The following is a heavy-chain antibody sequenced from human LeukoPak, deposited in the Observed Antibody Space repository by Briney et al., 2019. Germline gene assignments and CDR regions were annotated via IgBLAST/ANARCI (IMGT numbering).Heavy chain of an antibody. J-gene: IGHJ4*02. D-gene: IGHD4-17*01. CDR2: INHSGST. V-gene: IGHV4-34*01. CDR1: GGSFSGYY. CDR3: ASSHDYGDYAPLPRRKRPYYFDY. Sequence: PSETLSLTCAVYGGSFSGYYWSWIRQPPGKGLEWIGEINHSGSTNYNPSLKSRVTISVDTSKNQFSLKLSSVTAADTAVYYCASSHDYGDYAPLPRRKRPYYFDYWGQGTLVTVSS.